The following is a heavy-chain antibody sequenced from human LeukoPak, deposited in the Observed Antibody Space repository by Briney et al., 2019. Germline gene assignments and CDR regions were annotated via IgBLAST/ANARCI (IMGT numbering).Heavy chain of an antibody. J-gene: IGHJ4*02. CDR3: ASSKFDTSSSFDY. D-gene: IGHD3-16*01. CDR1: GFTXSSXW. V-gene: IGHV3-7*03. Sequence: ASGFTXSSXWMSXVRQAPGKGLEWVANIKQDGSEKYYVDSVKGRFTISRDNAKNSLYLQMNSLRAEDTAVYYCASSKFDTSSSFDYWGQGTLVTVSS. CDR2: IKQDGSEK.